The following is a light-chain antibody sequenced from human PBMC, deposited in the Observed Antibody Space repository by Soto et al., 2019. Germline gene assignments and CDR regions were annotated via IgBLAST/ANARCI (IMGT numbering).Light chain of an antibody. CDR1: ESVSRN. V-gene: IGKV3-15*01. Sequence: EVVMTQSPATLSVSPGERATLSCRASESVSRNLAWYQQKPGQAPRLLIYDASTRATGIPDRFSGGGSGTEFTLTISSLQSEDFVVYYCQQRSNWPSLTFGGGTKVDIK. CDR3: QQRSNWPSLT. CDR2: DAS. J-gene: IGKJ4*01.